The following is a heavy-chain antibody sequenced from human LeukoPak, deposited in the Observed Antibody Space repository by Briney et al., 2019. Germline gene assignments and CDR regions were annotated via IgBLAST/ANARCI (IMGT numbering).Heavy chain of an antibody. CDR3: AKDSAKKYDDY. Sequence: GGSLRLSCATSGFTFSIYAMTWVRQAPGKGLEWVSTISGSGGSTYYADSVKGRFTISRDNSKNTLYLQMNRLRAEDTAVYYCAKDSAKKYDDYWGQGTLVTVSS. J-gene: IGHJ4*02. V-gene: IGHV3-23*01. CDR1: GFTFSIYA. D-gene: IGHD2/OR15-2a*01. CDR2: ISGSGGST.